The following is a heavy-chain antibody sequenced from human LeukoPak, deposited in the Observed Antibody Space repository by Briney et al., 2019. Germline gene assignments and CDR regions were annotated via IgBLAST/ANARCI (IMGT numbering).Heavy chain of an antibody. Sequence: PGGSLRLTCAASGFTFSSYGMHWVRQAPGKGLEWMAFIRYDGSNKYYADSVKGRFTISRDNSKNTLYLQMNSLRAEDTAVYYCAKDLVVVPRVLDYWGQGTLVTVSS. CDR3: AKDLVVVPRVLDY. V-gene: IGHV3-30*02. J-gene: IGHJ4*02. CDR1: GFTFSSYG. CDR2: IRYDGSNK. D-gene: IGHD2-2*01.